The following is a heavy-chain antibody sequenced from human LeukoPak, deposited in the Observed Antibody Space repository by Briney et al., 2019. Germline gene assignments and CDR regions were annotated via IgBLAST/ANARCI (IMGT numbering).Heavy chain of an antibody. CDR2: ISYDGRNK. CDR3: VRAPPWVFDY. D-gene: IGHD3-16*01. J-gene: IGHJ4*02. CDR1: GFTFSSYA. Sequence: GGSLRLSCAASGFTFSSYALHWVRKAPGKGLEWVAVISYDGRNKYYADSVKGRFTISRDNSKNTLYLQMNSLRAEDTAVYYCVRAPPWVFDYWGEATLVTVSS. V-gene: IGHV3-30*04.